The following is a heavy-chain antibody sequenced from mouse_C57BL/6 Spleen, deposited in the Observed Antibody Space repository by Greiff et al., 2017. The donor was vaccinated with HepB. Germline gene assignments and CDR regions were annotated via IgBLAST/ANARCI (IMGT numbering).Heavy chain of an antibody. CDR1: GYTFTSYW. V-gene: IGHV1-61*01. CDR2: IYPSDSET. Sequence: QVQLKQPGAELVRPGSSVKLSCKASGYTFTSYWMDWVKQRPGQGLEWIGNIYPSDSETHYNQKFKDKATLTVDKSSSTAYMQLSSLTSEDSAVYYCARGRGYYADWYFDVWGTGTTVTVSS. J-gene: IGHJ1*03. CDR3: ARGRGYYADWYFDV. D-gene: IGHD2-3*01.